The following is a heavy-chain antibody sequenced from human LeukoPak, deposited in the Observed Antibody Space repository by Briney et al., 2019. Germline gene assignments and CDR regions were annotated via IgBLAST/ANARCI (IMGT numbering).Heavy chain of an antibody. CDR1: GFTFSSYS. V-gene: IGHV3-30*04. CDR3: ARGGILTGYPSWNFDY. CDR2: ISYDGSNK. D-gene: IGHD3-9*01. Sequence: GGSLRLSCAPSGFTFSSYSMHWVRQAPGKGLEWVAFISYDGSNKYYAGSVKGRFTISRDNSKNTLYLQMNSLRAEDTAVYYCARGGILTGYPSWNFDYWGQGTLVTVSS. J-gene: IGHJ4*02.